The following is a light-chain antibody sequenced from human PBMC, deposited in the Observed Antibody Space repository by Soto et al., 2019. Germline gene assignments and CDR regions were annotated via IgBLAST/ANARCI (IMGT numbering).Light chain of an antibody. V-gene: IGKV3-20*01. CDR1: QSVSSSY. CDR3: QQYDNSPLT. J-gene: IGKJ4*01. CDR2: GAS. Sequence: DILLTQSPGTLSLSPGERATLSCRASQSVSSSYLAWYQQKPCQAPRLLIYGASNRATGIPDRFSGGGSGTDFTLTISRLETEDFTVYYCQQYDNSPLTFGGGTRWIS.